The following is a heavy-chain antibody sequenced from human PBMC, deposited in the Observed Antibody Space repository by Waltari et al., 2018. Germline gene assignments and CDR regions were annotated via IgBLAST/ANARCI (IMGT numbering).Heavy chain of an antibody. V-gene: IGHV3-7*01. CDR3: ASELGPNDY. D-gene: IGHD7-27*01. J-gene: IGHJ4*02. Sequence: EVQLVESGGGLVQPGGSLRLSCAASGFTFRSYWMSWVRQAPGKGLEWVANIKQDGSEKYYVDSVKGRFTISRDNAKNSLYLQMNSLRAEDTAVYYCASELGPNDYWGQGTLVTVSS. CDR2: IKQDGSEK. CDR1: GFTFRSYW.